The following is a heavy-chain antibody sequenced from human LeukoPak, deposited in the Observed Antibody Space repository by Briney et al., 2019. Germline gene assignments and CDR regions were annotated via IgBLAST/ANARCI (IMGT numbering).Heavy chain of an antibody. J-gene: IGHJ6*01. CDR3: AKGSSGWYGSYGMDV. CDR1: GFTFSSYG. V-gene: IGHV3-30*18. D-gene: IGHD6-19*01. CDR2: ISYDGSNK. Sequence: GRSLRLSCAASGFTFSSYGMHWVRQAPGKGLEWVAVISYDGSNKYYADSVKGRFTISRDNSKNTLYLQMNSLRAEDAAVYYCAKGSSGWYGSYGMDVWGQGTTVTVSS.